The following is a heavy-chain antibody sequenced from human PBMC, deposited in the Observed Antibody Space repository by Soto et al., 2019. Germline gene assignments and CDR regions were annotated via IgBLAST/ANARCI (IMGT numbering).Heavy chain of an antibody. Sequence: GGSLRLSCAASGFTFSSYAMSWVRQAPGKGLEWVSAISGSGGSTYYADSVKGRFTISRDNSKNTLYLQMNSLRAEDTAVYYCAKDLPGYYYDSSGYPDYWGQGTLVTV. D-gene: IGHD3-22*01. CDR3: AKDLPGYYYDSSGYPDY. V-gene: IGHV3-23*01. CDR2: ISGSGGST. J-gene: IGHJ4*02. CDR1: GFTFSSYA.